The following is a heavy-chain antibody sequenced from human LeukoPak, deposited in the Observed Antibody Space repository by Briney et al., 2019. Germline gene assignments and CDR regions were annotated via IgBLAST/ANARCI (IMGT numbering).Heavy chain of an antibody. CDR2: ISGSGRGT. CDR3: AKDSHFDY. Sequence: GSLRLSCAASGFTFSSYGMSWVRQAPGKGLEWVSVISGSGRGTDYADSVKGRFTISRDNSKNTLYLQMNSLRAEDTAVYYCAKDSHFDYWGQGALVTVSS. J-gene: IGHJ4*02. CDR1: GFTFSSYG. V-gene: IGHV3-23*01.